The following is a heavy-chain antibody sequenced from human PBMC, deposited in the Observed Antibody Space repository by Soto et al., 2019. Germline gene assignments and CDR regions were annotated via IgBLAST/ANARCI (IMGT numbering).Heavy chain of an antibody. CDR2: IYPGDSDT. Sequence: GESLKLSCKASGYTFSNYWIGWVRQMPGKGLEWMGIIYPGDSDTRYSPSFQGQVTISADTSINTAYLQWSSLKASDAAMYYCAKPYSFSWTGALLWGQGSLVTVSS. V-gene: IGHV5-51*01. CDR3: AKPYSFSWTGALL. CDR1: GYTFSNYW. J-gene: IGHJ4*02. D-gene: IGHD1-26*01.